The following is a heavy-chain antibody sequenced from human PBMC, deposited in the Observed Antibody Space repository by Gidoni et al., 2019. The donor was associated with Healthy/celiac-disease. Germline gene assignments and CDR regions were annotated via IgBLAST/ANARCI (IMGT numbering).Heavy chain of an antibody. D-gene: IGHD3-16*01. CDR2: IYYSGST. J-gene: IGHJ3*02. CDR3: ASGGAGDAFDI. V-gene: IGHV4-59*01. CDR1: GGSISSYY. Sequence: QVQLQESGPGLVKPSETLSLTCTVSGGSISSYYWSWIRQPPGKGLEWIGYIYYSGSTNYTPSLESRVTISVDTSKNQFSLKLSSVTAADTAVYYCASGGAGDAFDIWGQGTMVTVSS.